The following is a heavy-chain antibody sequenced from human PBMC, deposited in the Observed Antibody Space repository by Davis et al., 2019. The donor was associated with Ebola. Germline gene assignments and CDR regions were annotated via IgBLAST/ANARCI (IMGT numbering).Heavy chain of an antibody. CDR1: GFRFSSYV. Sequence: GESLKISCVASGFRFSSYVMGWVRQATGKGLEWVSRIGGSGDTADYGDSVRGRFTISRDNAKNSLYLQMNSLRTEDTAVYYCAKGRGLYYYYGMDVWGQGTTVTVSS. D-gene: IGHD3-10*01. J-gene: IGHJ6*02. CDR3: AKGRGLYYYYGMDV. CDR2: IGGSGDTA. V-gene: IGHV3-23*01.